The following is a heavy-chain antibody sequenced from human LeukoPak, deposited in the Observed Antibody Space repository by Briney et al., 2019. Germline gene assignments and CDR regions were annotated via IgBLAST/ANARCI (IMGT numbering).Heavy chain of an antibody. D-gene: IGHD5-24*01. CDR3: ARGLRWLQSKRGFDY. Sequence: SETLSLTCTVSGGSISSYYWSWIRQPPGKGLEWIGYIYYSGSTNYNPSLKSRVTISVDTSKNQFSLKLSSVTAADTAVYYCARGLRWLQSKRGFDYWGQGTLVTVSS. CDR1: GGSISSYY. V-gene: IGHV4-59*12. J-gene: IGHJ4*02. CDR2: IYYSGST.